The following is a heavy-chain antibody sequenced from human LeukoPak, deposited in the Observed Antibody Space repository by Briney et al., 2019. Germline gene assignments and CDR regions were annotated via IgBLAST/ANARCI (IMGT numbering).Heavy chain of an antibody. Sequence: SETLSLTCAVYGGSFSGYYWSWLRQPPGKGLEWVGEINHSGSTNYNPSLTSRGSISVKKYKNQFSLTLNSVTAADTAVYYCARGISDDFWSGYDTFDYWGHGTLVTVSS. CDR3: ARGISDDFWSGYDTFDY. D-gene: IGHD3-3*01. J-gene: IGHJ4*01. CDR2: INHSGST. V-gene: IGHV4-34*01. CDR1: GGSFSGYY.